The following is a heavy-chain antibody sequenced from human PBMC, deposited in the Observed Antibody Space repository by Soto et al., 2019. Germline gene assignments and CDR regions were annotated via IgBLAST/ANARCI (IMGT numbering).Heavy chain of an antibody. CDR3: ARVDYYDSSGYYGY. V-gene: IGHV1-18*04. Sequence: QVQLVQSGAEVKKPGASVKVSCKASGYTFAIYGISWVRQAPGQGHEWMGWISGYNGNTDYAQNLQDRVTLTTDAATSSVYMELRSLRSDDTAVYYCARVDYYDSSGYYGYWGQGTLITVSS. CDR2: ISGYNGNT. CDR1: GYTFAIYG. D-gene: IGHD3-22*01. J-gene: IGHJ4*02.